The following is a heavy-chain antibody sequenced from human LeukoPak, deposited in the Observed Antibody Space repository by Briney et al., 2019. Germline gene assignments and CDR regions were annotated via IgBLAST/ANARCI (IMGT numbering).Heavy chain of an antibody. CDR1: GYTFTGYY. Sequence: ASVKVSCKASGYTFTGYYMHWVRQAPGQGLEWMGWINPNSGGTNYAQKFQGWVTMTRDTSISTAYMELRSLRSDDTAVYYCARDWGIAAPDAFDIWGQGTMVTVSS. CDR2: INPNSGGT. D-gene: IGHD6-13*01. V-gene: IGHV1-2*04. J-gene: IGHJ3*02. CDR3: ARDWGIAAPDAFDI.